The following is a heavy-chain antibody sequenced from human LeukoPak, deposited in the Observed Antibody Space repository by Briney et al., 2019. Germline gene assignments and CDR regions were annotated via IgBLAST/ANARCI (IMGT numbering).Heavy chain of an antibody. V-gene: IGHV3-30*18. CDR2: ISHDGSNK. Sequence: GGSLRLSCAASGFTFSSYGMHWVRQAPGKGLEWVAVISHDGSNKYYADSVKGRFTISRDNSKNTLYLQMNSLRAEYTAVYYCAKDSVVIPLTYYYYYGMDVWGQGTTVTVSS. J-gene: IGHJ6*02. CDR3: AKDSVVIPLTYYYYYGMDV. D-gene: IGHD3-22*01. CDR1: GFTFSSYG.